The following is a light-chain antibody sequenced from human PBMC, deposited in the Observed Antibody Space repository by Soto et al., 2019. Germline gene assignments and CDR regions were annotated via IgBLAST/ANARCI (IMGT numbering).Light chain of an antibody. Sequence: EIVLTQSPGTLSLSPGERATLSCRASQSVSNNYLAWYQPKPGQAPRLLIYGASNRATGIPDRFSGSGSGTDFTLTISRLEPEDFAVYYCQQYGSSGTVGQGTRLEIK. J-gene: IGKJ5*01. CDR1: QSVSNNY. V-gene: IGKV3-20*01. CDR2: GAS. CDR3: QQYGSSGT.